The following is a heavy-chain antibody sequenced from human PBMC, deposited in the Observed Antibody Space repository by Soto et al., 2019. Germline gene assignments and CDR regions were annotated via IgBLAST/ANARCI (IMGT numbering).Heavy chain of an antibody. D-gene: IGHD5-18*01. CDR1: GFTLTSYA. CDR2: ISYDGNNM. Sequence: GGPLRLSCVGSGFTLTSYAFHWVRQAPGKGLEWVAVISYDGNNMYYTDSVKGRFTISRDNSKSTVYLQVDALRPDDSAVYYCAKDTAMVTFRDYYYGMDVWGQGTTVTVSS. J-gene: IGHJ6*02. V-gene: IGHV3-30-3*02. CDR3: AKDTAMVTFRDYYYGMDV.